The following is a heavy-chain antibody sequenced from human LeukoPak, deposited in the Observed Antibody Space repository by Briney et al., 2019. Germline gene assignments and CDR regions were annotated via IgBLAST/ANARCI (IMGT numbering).Heavy chain of an antibody. CDR2: INPDGSGT. CDR3: ARLFGGVTTFDY. J-gene: IGHJ4*02. V-gene: IGHV3-7*01. Sequence: QSGGSLRLSCAASGFSFSLYWMSWVRQGPGKGLDWVASINPDGSGTSYVDSVKGRFTISRDNAQNSLYLQMNSLSAEDTAVYYCARLFGGVTTFDYWGQGTLVTVSS. D-gene: IGHD4-17*01. CDR1: GFSFSLYW.